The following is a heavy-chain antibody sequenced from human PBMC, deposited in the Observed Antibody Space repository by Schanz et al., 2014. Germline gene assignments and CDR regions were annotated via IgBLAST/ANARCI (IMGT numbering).Heavy chain of an antibody. CDR2: IKQDESEK. Sequence: EVQLVESGGGLVQPGGSLRLSCVASGFTFSNYWMTWVRQAPGKGLEWVANIKQDESEKYYVDSVKGRFTISRDNAKNPLLNHMNTLRADDTAGYCGVMDILHRVYDAWSPWGQGTMVTVSS. D-gene: IGHD2-8*01. CDR3: VMDILHRVYDAWSP. V-gene: IGHV3-7*04. J-gene: IGHJ5*02. CDR1: GFTFSNYW.